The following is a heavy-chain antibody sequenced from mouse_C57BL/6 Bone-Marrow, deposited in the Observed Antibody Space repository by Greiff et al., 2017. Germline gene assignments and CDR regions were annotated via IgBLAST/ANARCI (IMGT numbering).Heavy chain of an antibody. CDR2: INPNNGGT. Sequence: VQLQQSGPELVKPGASVKISCKASGYTFTDYYMNWVKQSHGKSLEWIGDINPNNGGTSYNQKFKGKATLTVDKSSSTAYMELRSLTSEDSAVYYCAIGCGSSYWYFDVWGTGTTVTVSS. CDR1: GYTFTDYY. J-gene: IGHJ1*03. CDR3: AIGCGSSYWYFDV. D-gene: IGHD1-1*01. V-gene: IGHV1-26*01.